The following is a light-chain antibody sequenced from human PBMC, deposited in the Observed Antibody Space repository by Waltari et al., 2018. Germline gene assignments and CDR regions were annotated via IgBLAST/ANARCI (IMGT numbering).Light chain of an antibody. CDR1: QSLSSY. CDR2: DAS. CDR3: QQRSNWPPLT. V-gene: IGKV3-11*01. Sequence: EIVLTQSPATLSLSPGERATLSCRASQSLSSYLAWYQQKPGQAPRLLIFDASTRATGIPARFSGSGSGTDFTLTISSLEPEDFAVYYCQQRSNWPPLTFGGGTKVEIK. J-gene: IGKJ4*01.